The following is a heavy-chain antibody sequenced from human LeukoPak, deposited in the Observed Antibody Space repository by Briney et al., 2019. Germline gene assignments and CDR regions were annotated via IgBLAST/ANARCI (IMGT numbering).Heavy chain of an antibody. Sequence: GGSLRLSCAASGLIVSSNYMSWVRQAPGKGLEWVSIIYGDGSTYYADPMKGRFTISRDNSKNTLYPQMNSLRVEDTAVYYCARVIVATNTFDAFDIWGQGTIVTVSS. CDR2: IYGDGST. CDR3: ARVIVATNTFDAFDI. CDR1: GLIVSSNY. V-gene: IGHV3-53*01. J-gene: IGHJ3*02. D-gene: IGHD5-12*01.